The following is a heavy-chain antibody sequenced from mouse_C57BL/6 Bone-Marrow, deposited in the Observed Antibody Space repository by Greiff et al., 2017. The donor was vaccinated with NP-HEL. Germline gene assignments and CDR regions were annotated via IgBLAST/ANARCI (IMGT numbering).Heavy chain of an antibody. D-gene: IGHD2-3*01. CDR2: ISDGGSYT. Sequence: EVKLQASGGGLVKPGGSLKLSCAASGFTFSSYAMSWVRQTPEKRLEWVATISDGGSYTYYPDNVKGRFTISRDNAKNNLYLQMSHLKSEDTAMYYCARVPYDGYYTYWGQGTLVTVSA. V-gene: IGHV5-4*03. CDR3: ARVPYDGYYTY. CDR1: GFTFSSYA. J-gene: IGHJ3*01.